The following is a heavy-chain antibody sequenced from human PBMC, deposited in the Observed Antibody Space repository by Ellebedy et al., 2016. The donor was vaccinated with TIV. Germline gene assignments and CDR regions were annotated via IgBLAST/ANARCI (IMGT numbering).Heavy chain of an antibody. J-gene: IGHJ5*02. D-gene: IGHD3-16*01. V-gene: IGHV3-7*04. CDR2: IKEDGSDK. CDR1: GFTFSGYW. Sequence: GESLKISCAASGFTFSGYWMSWVRQAPGKGLEWVANIKEDGSDKYYVGSVKGRFTISRDNAKNSLYLQMNSLRAEDTAVYYCARDLLGGHTDFDPWGQGTLVTVSS. CDR3: ARDLLGGHTDFDP.